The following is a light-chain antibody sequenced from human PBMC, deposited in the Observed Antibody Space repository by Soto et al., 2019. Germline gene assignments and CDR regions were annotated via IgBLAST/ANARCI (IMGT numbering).Light chain of an antibody. V-gene: IGKV3-20*01. Sequence: EIVSTQSPGTVSLSPGERATVSCRASQSVIDSYLAWYQQKPGQAPRLLIYGASSRATGIPDRFSGSGSGADFTLTISRLEPEDFAVYYCQQYGGSPWTFGQGTKVDNK. CDR2: GAS. J-gene: IGKJ1*01. CDR3: QQYGGSPWT. CDR1: QSVIDSY.